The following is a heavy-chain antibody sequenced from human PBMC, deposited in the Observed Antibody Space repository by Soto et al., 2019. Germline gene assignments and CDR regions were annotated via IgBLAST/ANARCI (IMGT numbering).Heavy chain of an antibody. Sequence: ASVKVSCKASGSTFTSYAMHWVRQAPGQRLEWMGWINAGNGNTKYSQKFQGRVTITADESTSTAYMELSSLRSEDTAVYYCARDQDSGSSSGPSPRRDAFDIWGQGTMVTVS. J-gene: IGHJ3*02. CDR3: ARDQDSGSSSGPSPRRDAFDI. D-gene: IGHD1-26*01. CDR1: GSTFTSYA. CDR2: INAGNGNT. V-gene: IGHV1-3*01.